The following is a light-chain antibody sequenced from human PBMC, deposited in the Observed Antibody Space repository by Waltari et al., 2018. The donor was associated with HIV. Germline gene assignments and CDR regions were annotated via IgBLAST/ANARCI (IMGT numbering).Light chain of an antibody. Sequence: QSVLPQPPSVSGAPGQRVIISCTGSSSNIGAGYDVHWYQQLPGTAPKLLIYGNSKQPSGVPDRFSGSKSGTSAARAITELRAEGEADYYGQSSGSGLSGSVCGGGTKLTVL. V-gene: IGLV1-40*01. J-gene: IGLJ3*02. CDR2: GNS. CDR3: QSSGSGLSGSV. CDR1: SSNIGAGYD.